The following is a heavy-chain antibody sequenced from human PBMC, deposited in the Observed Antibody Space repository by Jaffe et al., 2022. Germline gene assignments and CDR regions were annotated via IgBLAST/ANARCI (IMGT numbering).Heavy chain of an antibody. Sequence: QLQLQESGPGLVKPSETLSLTCTVSGGSISSSSYYWGWIRQPPGKGLEWIGSIYYSGSTYYNPSLKSRVTISVDTSKNQFSLKLSSVTAADTAVYYCARLIGGVLRFLEWSKGAFDIWGQGTMVTVSS. V-gene: IGHV4-39*01. CDR3: ARLIGGVLRFLEWSKGAFDI. J-gene: IGHJ3*02. CDR1: GGSISSSSYY. CDR2: IYYSGST. D-gene: IGHD3-3*01.